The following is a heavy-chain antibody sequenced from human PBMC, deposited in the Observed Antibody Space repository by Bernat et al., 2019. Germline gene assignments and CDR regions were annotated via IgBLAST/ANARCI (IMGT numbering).Heavy chain of an antibody. CDR1: GFTFSSYG. V-gene: IGHV3-30*02. D-gene: IGHD3-22*01. CDR2: IRYDGSNK. CDR3: AKDTYYYDSSGYSGVDY. J-gene: IGHJ4*02. Sequence: QVQLVESGGGVVQPGGSLRLSCAASGFTFSSYGMHWVRQAPGKGLEWVAFIRYDGSNKYYADSVKGRFTISRDNSKNTLYLQMNSLRAEDTAVYYCAKDTYYYDSSGYSGVDYWGQGTLVTVSS.